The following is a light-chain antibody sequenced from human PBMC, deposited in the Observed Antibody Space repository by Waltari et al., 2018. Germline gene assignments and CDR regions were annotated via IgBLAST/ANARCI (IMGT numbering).Light chain of an antibody. CDR1: QSVGKY. J-gene: IGKJ1*01. Sequence: VLTQSPVTLSLSPGERAPLSCRASQSVGKYLAWYQQKPVQAPRLLIYDTSTRATGIPDRFSGSGSGTDFSLTISRLEPEDFAVYYCQRYVSLPATFGQGTKVQAK. CDR2: DTS. V-gene: IGKV3D-20*02. CDR3: QRYVSLPAT.